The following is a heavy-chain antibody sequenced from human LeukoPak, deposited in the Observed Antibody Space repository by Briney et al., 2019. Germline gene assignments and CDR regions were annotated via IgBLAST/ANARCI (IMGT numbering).Heavy chain of an antibody. V-gene: IGHV5-51*01. CDR2: IYPGDSDT. CDR1: GFTFSSYW. CDR3: ARLGDCSSTSCYDPTYYYYYYMDV. J-gene: IGHJ6*03. D-gene: IGHD2-2*01. Sequence: GGSLRLSCAASGFTFSSYWMSWVRQAPGKGLEWVGIIYPGDSDTRYSPSFQGQVTISADKSISTAYLQWSSLKASDTAMYYCARLGDCSSTSCYDPTYYYYYYMDVWGKGTTVTVSS.